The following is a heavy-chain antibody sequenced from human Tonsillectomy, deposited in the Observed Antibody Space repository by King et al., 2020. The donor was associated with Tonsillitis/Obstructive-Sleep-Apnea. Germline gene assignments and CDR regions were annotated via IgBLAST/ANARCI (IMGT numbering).Heavy chain of an antibody. CDR1: GFTFSRYA. CDR2: ISFDGSNK. Sequence: VQLVESGGGVVQPGRSLRLSWAASGFTFSRYAMHWVRQAPGKGLEWVAVISFDGSNKYYADSVKGRFTSSRDNSKNTQYLQINSLRGEDTAVYYCAKELGEGGQGLTTDWFDPWGQGTLVTVSS. D-gene: IGHD3-16*01. CDR3: AKELGEGGQGLTTDWFDP. J-gene: IGHJ5*02. V-gene: IGHV3-30*18.